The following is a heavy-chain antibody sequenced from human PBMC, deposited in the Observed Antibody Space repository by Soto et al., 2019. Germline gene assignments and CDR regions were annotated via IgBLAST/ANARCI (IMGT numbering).Heavy chain of an antibody. CDR3: AKDGVGGSYYYYYGMDV. Sequence: QVQLVQSGAEVKKPGSSVKVSCKASGGTFSSYAISWVRQAPGQGLEWMGGIIPIFGTANYAQKFQGRVTITADKSTSTAYMELSSLRSEDTAVYYCAKDGVGGSYYYYYGMDVWGQGTTVTVSS. CDR2: IIPIFGTA. D-gene: IGHD2-8*01. V-gene: IGHV1-69*06. J-gene: IGHJ6*02. CDR1: GGTFSSYA.